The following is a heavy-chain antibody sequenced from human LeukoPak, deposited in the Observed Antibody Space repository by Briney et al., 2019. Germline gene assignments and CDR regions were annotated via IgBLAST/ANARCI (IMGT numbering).Heavy chain of an antibody. Sequence: SETLSLTCTVSGGSISSSSYYWGWIRQPPGKGLEWIGSIYYSGSTYYNPSLKSRVTISVDTSKNQFSLKLSSVTAADTAVYYCASGIHPIDYSNYGYYMDVWGKGTTVTVSS. CDR3: ASGIHPIDYSNYGYYMDV. CDR2: IYYSGST. J-gene: IGHJ6*03. V-gene: IGHV4-39*07. D-gene: IGHD4-11*01. CDR1: GGSISSSSYY.